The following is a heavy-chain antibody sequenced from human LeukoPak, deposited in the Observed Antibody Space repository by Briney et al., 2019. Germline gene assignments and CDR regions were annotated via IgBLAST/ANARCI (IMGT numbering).Heavy chain of an antibody. D-gene: IGHD3-16*01. J-gene: IGHJ4*02. V-gene: IGHV3-11*04. Sequence: PGGSLRLSCAASGFSFNAYYMSWIRQAPGKGLEWISYISSSGNNIYYADSVKGRFTISRDNAKNSLYLQMSSLRVEDTAVYYCARDWAGGPHDHWGQGTLVTVSS. CDR1: GFSFNAYY. CDR2: ISSSGNNI. CDR3: ARDWAGGPHDH.